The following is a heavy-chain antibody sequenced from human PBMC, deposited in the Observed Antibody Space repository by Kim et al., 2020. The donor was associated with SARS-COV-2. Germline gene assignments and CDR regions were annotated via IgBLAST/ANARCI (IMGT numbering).Heavy chain of an antibody. CDR1: GGTFSSYA. CDR2: IIPIFGTA. Sequence: SVKVSCKASGGTFSSYAISWVRQAPGQGLEWMGGIIPIFGTANYAQKFQGRVTITADESTSTAYMELSSLRSEDTAVYYCARGTYYYGSGSYYRKDWYFDLWGRGTLVTVSS. D-gene: IGHD3-10*01. CDR3: ARGTYYYGSGSYYRKDWYFDL. J-gene: IGHJ2*01. V-gene: IGHV1-69*13.